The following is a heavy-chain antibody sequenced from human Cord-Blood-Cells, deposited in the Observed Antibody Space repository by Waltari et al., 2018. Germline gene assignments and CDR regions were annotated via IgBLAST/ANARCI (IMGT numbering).Heavy chain of an antibody. CDR2: ISADNGKT. V-gene: IGHV1-18*01. D-gene: IGHD2-2*01. CDR1: GYTFTSYG. J-gene: IGHJ4*02. CDR3: ARVAWDIVVVPAARGGDY. Sequence: QVQLVQSGAEVKKPGASVKVSCKASGYTFTSYGISWVRQAPGQGLEWMGWISADNGKTNYAQKLQGRVTMTTDTSTSTGCMELRSLRSDDTAVYYCARVAWDIVVVPAARGGDYWGQGTLVTVSS.